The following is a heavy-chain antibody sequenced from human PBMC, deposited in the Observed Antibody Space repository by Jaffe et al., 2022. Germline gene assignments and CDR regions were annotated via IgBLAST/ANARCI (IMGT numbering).Heavy chain of an antibody. CDR2: ISYDGSNK. CDR1: GFTFSSYG. D-gene: IGHD6-13*01. Sequence: QVQLVESGGGVVQPGRSLRLSCAASGFTFSSYGMHWVRQAPGKGLEWVAVISYDGSNKYYADSVKGRFTISRDNSKNTLYLQMNSLRAEDTAVYYCAKDPGGGSSWSFDYWGQGTLVTVSS. V-gene: IGHV3-30*18. J-gene: IGHJ4*02. CDR3: AKDPGGGSSWSFDY.